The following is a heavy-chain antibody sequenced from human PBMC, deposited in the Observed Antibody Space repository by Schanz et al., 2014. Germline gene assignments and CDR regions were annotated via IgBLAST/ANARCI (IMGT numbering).Heavy chain of an antibody. CDR2: INKSGTT. V-gene: IGHV4-34*02. CDR1: GGSFSSNY. J-gene: IGHJ3*02. D-gene: IGHD3-22*01. Sequence: QVQLQQWGAGLLKPSETLSLTCAVYGGSFSSNYWSWIRQPPGKGLEWIGEINKSGTTNYNPSLNSRFTMSVDTSNNQISLKLRSVTAADTAVYYCARGTSERLLLPSWQFAFDIWGQGTMXTVSS. CDR3: ARGTSERLLLPSWQFAFDI.